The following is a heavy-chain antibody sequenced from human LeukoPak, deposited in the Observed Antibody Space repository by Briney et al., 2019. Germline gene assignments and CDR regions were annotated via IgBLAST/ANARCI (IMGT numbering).Heavy chain of an antibody. V-gene: IGHV1-24*01. Sequence: ASVKVSCKVSGYTLTELSMHWVRQTPGKGLEWMGGFDPEDGETIYAQKFQGRVTMTEDTSTDTAYMELSSLRSEVTAVYYCATVDSGGDYGIYYWGQGTLVTVSS. CDR1: GYTLTELS. J-gene: IGHJ4*02. D-gene: IGHD4-17*01. CDR3: ATVDSGGDYGIYY. CDR2: FDPEDGET.